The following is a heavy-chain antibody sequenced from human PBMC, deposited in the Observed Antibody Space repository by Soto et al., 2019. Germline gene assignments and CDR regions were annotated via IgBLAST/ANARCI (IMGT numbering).Heavy chain of an antibody. CDR1: GFTFSSYA. Sequence: GGSLRLSCAASGFTFSSYAMSWVRQAPGKGLEWVSAISGSGGSTYYADSVKGRFTISRDNSKNTLYLQMNSLRAEDTAVYYCAKPPYYGSGSYPPYYFDYWGQGTLVTVSS. D-gene: IGHD3-10*01. CDR2: ISGSGGST. V-gene: IGHV3-23*01. CDR3: AKPPYYGSGSYPPYYFDY. J-gene: IGHJ4*02.